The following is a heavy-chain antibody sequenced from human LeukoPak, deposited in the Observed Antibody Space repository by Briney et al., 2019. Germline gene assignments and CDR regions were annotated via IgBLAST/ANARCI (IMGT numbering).Heavy chain of an antibody. D-gene: IGHD6-19*01. J-gene: IGHJ4*02. CDR3: ARDSQGSGRPFDS. CDR1: GGSISFYY. CDR2: ISASGST. Sequence: SETLSLTCNVSGGSISFYYWSWIRQPAGKGLERVGRISASGSTNYNPSLKSRVTMSVDTSKNQFSLSVGSVTAADTAVYYCARDSQGSGRPFDSWGQGTLVTVSS. V-gene: IGHV4-4*07.